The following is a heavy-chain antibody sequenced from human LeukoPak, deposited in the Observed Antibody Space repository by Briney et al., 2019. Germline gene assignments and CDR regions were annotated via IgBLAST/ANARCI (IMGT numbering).Heavy chain of an antibody. J-gene: IGHJ4*02. D-gene: IGHD3-16*02. V-gene: IGHV1-24*01. CDR3: ATSDGYDYVWGSYRYSFDY. Sequence: ASVKVSCKVSGYTLTELSMHWVRQAPGKGLEWVGGFDPEDGETIYAQKFQGRVTMTEDTSTDTAYMELSSLRSEDTAVYYCATSDGYDYVWGSYRYSFDYWGQGTLVTVSS. CDR2: FDPEDGET. CDR1: GYTLTELS.